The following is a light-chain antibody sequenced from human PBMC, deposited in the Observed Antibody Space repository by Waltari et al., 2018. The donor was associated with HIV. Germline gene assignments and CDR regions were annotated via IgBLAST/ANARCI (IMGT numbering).Light chain of an antibody. CDR1: SSDVGGYTY. Sequence: QSALTQPPSASGSPGQSVTISCTGTSSDVGGYTYVSWYQQHPGKAPQLMIYEVSKRPSGVPDRFSVSKSVNTASLTVSGLQAEDEADYYCISYAGSNNFVFGTGTKVTVL. CDR3: ISYAGSNNFV. J-gene: IGLJ1*01. V-gene: IGLV2-8*01. CDR2: EVS.